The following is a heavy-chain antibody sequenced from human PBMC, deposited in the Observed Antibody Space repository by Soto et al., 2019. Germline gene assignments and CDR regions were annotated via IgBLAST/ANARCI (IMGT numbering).Heavy chain of an antibody. V-gene: IGHV1-69*08. CDR3: ARDKRGYSDMYYFDY. CDR1: GGTFSSYT. J-gene: IGHJ4*02. D-gene: IGHD5-18*01. CDR2: IIPILGIA. Sequence: QVQLVQSGAEVKKPGSSVKVSCKASGGTFSSYTISWVRQAPGQGLEWMGRIIPILGIANYAQKFQGRVTINADKSTSTAYMELSSLRSEDTAVYYCARDKRGYSDMYYFDYWGQGTLVTVSS.